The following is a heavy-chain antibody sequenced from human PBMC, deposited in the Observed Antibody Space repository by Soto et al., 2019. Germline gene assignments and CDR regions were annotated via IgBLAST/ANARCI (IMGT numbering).Heavy chain of an antibody. CDR1: GFSFSTYG. CDR2: MSGSSGST. Sequence: EVQLVESGGGLGQPGGSLRLSCAASGFSFSTYGMNWVRQAPGKGLEWVSGMSGSSGSTYYAESVKGRFTISRDNSKNTLDLPLNSLRAEDTAIYYCAKGSIAAAGSDAFESWGQGTMVTVSS. CDR3: AKGSIAAAGSDAFES. V-gene: IGHV3-23*04. J-gene: IGHJ3*02. D-gene: IGHD6-13*01.